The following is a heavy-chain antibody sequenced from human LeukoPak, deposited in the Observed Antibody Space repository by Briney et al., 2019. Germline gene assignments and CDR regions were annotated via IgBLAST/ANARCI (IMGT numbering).Heavy chain of an antibody. Sequence: PSQTLSLTCTVSGGSISSGNYHWSWIRQPAGKGLEWIGHIYTSGSTNYNPSLKSRVTISVDTSKNQFSLKLSSVTAADTAVYYCARVLGLTINDFWSGYQTDSTRYYFDYWGQGTLSPSPQ. CDR3: ARVLGLTINDFWSGYQTDSTRYYFDY. CDR1: GGSISSGNYH. J-gene: IGHJ4*02. D-gene: IGHD3-3*01. V-gene: IGHV4-61*09. CDR2: IYTSGST.